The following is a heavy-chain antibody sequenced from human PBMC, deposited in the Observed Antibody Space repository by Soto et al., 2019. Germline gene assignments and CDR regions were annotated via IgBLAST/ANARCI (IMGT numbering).Heavy chain of an antibody. V-gene: IGHV2-5*01. Sequence: SGPTLVKPTQTLTLTCTFSGFSLSTSGVGVGWIRQPPEKALEWLALIYWNEDKRYSPSLKSRLTITKDTSKNQVVLTMTNMDPVDTATYYCVHRLRDYDYGEPFDYWGQGTLVTVSS. D-gene: IGHD4-17*01. CDR1: GFSLSTSGVG. CDR3: VHRLRDYDYGEPFDY. J-gene: IGHJ4*02. CDR2: IYWNEDK.